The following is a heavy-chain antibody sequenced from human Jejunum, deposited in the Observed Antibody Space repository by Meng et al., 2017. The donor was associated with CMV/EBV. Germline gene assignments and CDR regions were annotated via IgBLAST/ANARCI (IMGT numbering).Heavy chain of an antibody. CDR3: ATDYRRGAGPN. CDR1: RLAFNTYT. J-gene: IGHJ4*02. CDR2: ITSGSRYI. V-gene: IGHV3-21*01. Sequence: AASRLAFNTYTLNWVRQAPGKGLEWVSSITSGSRYIFYTDSVKGRFTLSRDNAKKSLYLQMNSLRAADTAVYYCATDYRRGAGPNWGQGTLVTVSS. D-gene: IGHD6-13*01.